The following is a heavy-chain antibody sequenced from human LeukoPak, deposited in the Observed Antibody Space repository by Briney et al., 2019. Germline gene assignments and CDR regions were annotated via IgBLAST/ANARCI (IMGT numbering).Heavy chain of an antibody. V-gene: IGHV4-59*01. CDR2: IYYSGST. D-gene: IGHD1-14*01. J-gene: IGHJ3*02. CDR1: GGSISSYY. CDR3: ARVEFPNHLGAFDI. Sequence: SETLSLTCTVSGGSISSYYWSSIRQPPGKGLEWIGYIYYSGSTNYNPSLKSRVTISVDTSKNQFSLKLSSVTAADTAVYYCARVEFPNHLGAFDIWGQGTMVTVSS.